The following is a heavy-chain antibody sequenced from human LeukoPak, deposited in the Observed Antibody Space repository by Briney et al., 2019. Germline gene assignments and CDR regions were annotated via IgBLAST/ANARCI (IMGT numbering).Heavy chain of an antibody. J-gene: IGHJ3*02. CDR3: ARGGSYLSAFDI. CDR1: GFTFSSYA. Sequence: GGSLRLSCAASGFTFSSYAMNWVRQAPGKGLEWVSDISGSGGDTYYADSVKGQFTISRDNSKRTLYLQMNSLRAEDTAVYYCARGGSYLSAFDIWGQGTMVTVSS. V-gene: IGHV3-23*01. CDR2: ISGSGGDT. D-gene: IGHD1-26*01.